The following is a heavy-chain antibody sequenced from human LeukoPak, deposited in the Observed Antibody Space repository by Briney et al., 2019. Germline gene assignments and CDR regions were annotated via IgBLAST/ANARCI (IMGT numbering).Heavy chain of an antibody. V-gene: IGHV3-53*01. D-gene: IGHD2/OR15-2a*01. CDR3: ARNILFAFDI. CDR2: IYNDGST. CDR1: GLTVSSSY. J-gene: IGHJ3*02. Sequence: GGSLRLSCAASGLTVSSSYMSWVRQAPGKGLEWVSIIYNDGSTYYADSMKGRFTISRDNSKNTLYLQVNSLRAEDTAMYYCARNILFAFDIWGQGTMVSVSS.